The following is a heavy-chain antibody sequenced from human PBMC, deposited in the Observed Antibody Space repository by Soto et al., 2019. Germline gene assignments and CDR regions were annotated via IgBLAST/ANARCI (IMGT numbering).Heavy chain of an antibody. V-gene: IGHV1-46*01. Sequence: QVQLVQSGAEVKKPGASVKISCKSSGYTFINYYVHWVRQAPGQGLEWMGMINPSGGRTTYPQKFQGRVTMTRDTSTSTVYVELSSLRSDDTAVFYCAREKASTSLLTHYYYAMDVWGQVTTVTVSS. J-gene: IGHJ6*02. CDR3: AREKASTSLLTHYYYAMDV. CDR2: INPSGGRT. CDR1: GYTFINYY.